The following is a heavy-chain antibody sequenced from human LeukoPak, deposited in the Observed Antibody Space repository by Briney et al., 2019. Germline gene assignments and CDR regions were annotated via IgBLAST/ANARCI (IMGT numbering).Heavy chain of an antibody. V-gene: IGHV1-18*01. CDR3: ARAPAYCSSTSCYYYMDV. Sequence: ASVKVSCKASGYAFTSYGISWVRQAPGQGLEWMGWISAYNGNTNYAQKLQGRVTMTTGTSTSTAYMELRSLRSDDTAVYYCARAPAYCSSTSCYYYMDVWGKGTTVTVSS. J-gene: IGHJ6*03. CDR1: GYAFTSYG. CDR2: ISAYNGNT. D-gene: IGHD2-2*01.